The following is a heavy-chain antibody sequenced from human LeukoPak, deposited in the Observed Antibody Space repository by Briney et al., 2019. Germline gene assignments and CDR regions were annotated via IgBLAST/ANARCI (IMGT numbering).Heavy chain of an antibody. D-gene: IGHD3-3*01. CDR3: ARERGHVRFFATPYDY. Sequence: GGSLRLSCAASGFSFSTYWMHWVRQAPGEGLVWVARINTDGSTTNFADPVRGRFTISRDNAKNTLYLQMNSLRAEDTAVYYCARERGHVRFFATPYDYWGQGTLVTVSS. CDR1: GFSFSTYW. V-gene: IGHV3-74*01. CDR2: INTDGSTT. J-gene: IGHJ4*02.